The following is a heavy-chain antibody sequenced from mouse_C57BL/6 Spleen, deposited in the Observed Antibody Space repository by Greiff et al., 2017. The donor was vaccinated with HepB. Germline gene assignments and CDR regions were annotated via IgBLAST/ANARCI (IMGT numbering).Heavy chain of an antibody. CDR3: ARFGDGYPYYAMDY. V-gene: IGHV1-50*01. CDR1: GYTFTSYW. D-gene: IGHD2-3*01. J-gene: IGHJ4*01. CDR2: IDPSDSYT. Sequence: QVQLQQPGAELVKPGASVKLSCKASGYTFTSYWMQWVKQRPGQGLEWIGEIDPSDSYTNYNQKFKGKATLTVDTSSSTAYMQLSSLTSEDSAVYYCARFGDGYPYYAMDYWGQGTSVTVSS.